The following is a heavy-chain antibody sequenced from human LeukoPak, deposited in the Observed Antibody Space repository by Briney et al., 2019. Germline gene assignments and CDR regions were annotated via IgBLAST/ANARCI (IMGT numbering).Heavy chain of an antibody. D-gene: IGHD5-18*01. CDR1: GDSISSYY. CDR3: ATRGYSYALDAFDI. J-gene: IGHJ3*02. CDR2: IYYSGST. V-gene: IGHV4-59*01. Sequence: SETLSLTCTVSGDSISSYYWSWIRQPPGKGLEWIGYIYYSGSTNYNPSLKSRVTISVDTSKNQFSLKLSSVTAADTAVYYCATRGYSYALDAFDIWGQGTMVTVSS.